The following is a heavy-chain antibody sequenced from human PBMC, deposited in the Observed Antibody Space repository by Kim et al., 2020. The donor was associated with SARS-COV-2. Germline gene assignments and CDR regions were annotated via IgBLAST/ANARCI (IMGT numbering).Heavy chain of an antibody. J-gene: IGHJ6*02. V-gene: IGHV1-69*13. CDR1: GGTFSSYA. CDR2: IIPIFGTA. Sequence: SVKVSCKASGGTFSSYAISWVRQAPGQGLEWMGGIIPIFGTANYAQKFQGRVTITADESTSTAYMELSSLRSEDTAVYYCARDSGSSWCSSYYYCYGMDVWGQGTTVTVSS. CDR3: ARDSGSSWCSSYYYCYGMDV. D-gene: IGHD6-13*01.